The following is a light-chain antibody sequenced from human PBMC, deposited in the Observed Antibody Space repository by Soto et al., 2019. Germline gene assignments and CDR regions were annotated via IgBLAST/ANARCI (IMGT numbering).Light chain of an antibody. Sequence: QSVLTQPPSVSGAPGQRVTISCTGSGSNIGAGYDVHWYQHLPGSAPKLLIYTNNYRPSGVPDLCCASKSGTAASLATTGLRAGDEADYYCQSYDSSRSGVVFGGGTKATVL. J-gene: IGLJ3*02. CDR2: TNN. V-gene: IGLV1-40*01. CDR3: QSYDSSRSGVV. CDR1: GSNIGAGYD.